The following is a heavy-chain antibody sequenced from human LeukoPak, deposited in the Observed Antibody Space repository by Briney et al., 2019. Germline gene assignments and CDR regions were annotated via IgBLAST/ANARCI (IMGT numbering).Heavy chain of an antibody. J-gene: IGHJ6*04. Sequence: PGRSLRLSCAASGFTFSSYGMHWVRQAPGKGLEWVAVISYDGSNKYYADSVKGRFTISRDNSKNTLYLQMNSLRAEDTAVYYCAKGIVVVPASISPPFYYYYGMDVWGKGTTVTVSS. V-gene: IGHV3-30*18. CDR1: GFTFSSYG. D-gene: IGHD2-2*01. CDR3: AKGIVVVPASISPPFYYYYGMDV. CDR2: ISYDGSNK.